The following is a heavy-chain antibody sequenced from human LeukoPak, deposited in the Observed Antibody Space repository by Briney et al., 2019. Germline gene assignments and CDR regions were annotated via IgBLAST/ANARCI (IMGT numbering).Heavy chain of an antibody. D-gene: IGHD3-16*01. CDR3: ARVPTNAEGGNYYYMDV. V-gene: IGHV3-21*01. J-gene: IGHJ6*03. CDR2: ISSSSSYI. Sequence: GGSLTLSCAASGFTFSSYSMNWVRQAPGKGLEWVSSISSSSSYIYYADSVKGRFTISRDNAKNSLYLQMNSLRAEDTAVYYCARVPTNAEGGNYYYMDVWGKGTTVTVSS. CDR1: GFTFSSYS.